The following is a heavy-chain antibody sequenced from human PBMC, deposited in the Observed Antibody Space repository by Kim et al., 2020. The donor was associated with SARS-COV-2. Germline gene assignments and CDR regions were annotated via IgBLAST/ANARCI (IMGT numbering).Heavy chain of an antibody. V-gene: IGHV3-66*01. D-gene: IGHD3-22*01. J-gene: IGHJ4*02. Sequence: SLEGRFTITRDNSKNTLYLQMNSLRAEDTAVYSCARDYYDSSVYYYPGDYWGQGTLVTVSS. CDR3: ARDYYDSSVYYYPGDY.